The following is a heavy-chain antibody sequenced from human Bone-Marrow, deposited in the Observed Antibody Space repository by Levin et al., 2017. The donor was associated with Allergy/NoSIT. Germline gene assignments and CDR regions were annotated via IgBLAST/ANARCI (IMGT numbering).Heavy chain of an antibody. V-gene: IGHV3-23*01. J-gene: IGHJ4*02. CDR3: AKESPAQF. Sequence: GGSLRLSCEASGFIFSRYGMAWIRQAAGKGLEWVASISGSGDNKDYAESVKGRFIISRDNSKTTVFLQLNSLRVEDTATYFCAKESPAQFGGQGTQVYVSS. D-gene: IGHD5-24*01. CDR1: GFIFSRYG. CDR2: ISGSGDNK.